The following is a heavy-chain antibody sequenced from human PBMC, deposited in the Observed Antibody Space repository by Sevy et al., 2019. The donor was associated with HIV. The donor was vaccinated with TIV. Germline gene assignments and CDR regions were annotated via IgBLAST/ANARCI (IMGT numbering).Heavy chain of an antibody. J-gene: IGHJ6*02. CDR1: GFTFSSYA. Sequence: GGSLRLSCAASGFTFSSYAMSWVRQAPGKGLEWDSVISGSGGSTYYADSVKGRFTFSRDNSKNTLYLQMNSLRAEDTAVYYCAKPPRGPYYYYGMDVWGQGTTVTVSS. D-gene: IGHD5-12*01. V-gene: IGHV3-23*01. CDR3: AKPPRGPYYYYGMDV. CDR2: ISGSGGST.